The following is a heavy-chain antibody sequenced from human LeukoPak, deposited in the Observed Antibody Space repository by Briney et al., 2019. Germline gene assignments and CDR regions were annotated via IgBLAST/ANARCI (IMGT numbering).Heavy chain of an antibody. D-gene: IGHD3-10*01. CDR3: ASRYSWFGEL. Sequence: ASVKVSCKASGYTFTGSYIHWVRQAPGQGLEGMGWINPNSGGTNYAQKSQGRVTMTRDTSISTAYMELSRLRSDDTAVYYCASRYSWFGELWGQGTLVTVSS. J-gene: IGHJ4*02. CDR2: INPNSGGT. CDR1: GYTFTGSY. V-gene: IGHV1-2*02.